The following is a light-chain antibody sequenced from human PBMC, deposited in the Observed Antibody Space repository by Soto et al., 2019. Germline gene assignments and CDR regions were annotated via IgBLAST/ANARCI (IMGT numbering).Light chain of an antibody. Sequence: QSALTQPASVSGSPGQSITISCTGTSSDVGGYDSVSWYQQHPGKAPKLMIHEVSIRPSGVSNRFSGSKSGNTASLTISGLQAEDEADYYCCSYGGSSALPYVFGTG. CDR1: SSDVGGYDS. CDR2: EVS. CDR3: CSYGGSSALPYV. J-gene: IGLJ1*01. V-gene: IGLV2-14*01.